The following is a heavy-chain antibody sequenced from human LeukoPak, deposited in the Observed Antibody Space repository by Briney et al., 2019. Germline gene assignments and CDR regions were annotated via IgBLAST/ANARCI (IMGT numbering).Heavy chain of an antibody. CDR2: IWYDGSNK. CDR3: ARERDQGYYGMDV. V-gene: IGHV3-33*01. J-gene: IGHJ6*02. Sequence: PARSLRLSCAASGFTFSSYGMHWVRQAPGKGLEWVAVIWYDGSNKYYADSVKGRFTISRDNSKNTLYLQMNSLRAEDTAVYYCARERDQGYYGMDVWGQGTTVTVSS. CDR1: GFTFSSYG.